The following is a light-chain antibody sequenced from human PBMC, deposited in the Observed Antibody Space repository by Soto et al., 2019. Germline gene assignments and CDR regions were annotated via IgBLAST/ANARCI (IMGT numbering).Light chain of an antibody. CDR2: AVD. Sequence: QSVLTQPPSASGSLGQSVTISCTGTSSDVGSYDYVSWYQQHPGKAPKFIIYAVDKRPSGVPDRFSGSKSGDTASLTVSGLQAEDEADYYCSSYAGSNNLVFGGGPKVTVL. V-gene: IGLV2-8*01. CDR1: SSDVGSYDY. CDR3: SSYAGSNNLV. J-gene: IGLJ3*02.